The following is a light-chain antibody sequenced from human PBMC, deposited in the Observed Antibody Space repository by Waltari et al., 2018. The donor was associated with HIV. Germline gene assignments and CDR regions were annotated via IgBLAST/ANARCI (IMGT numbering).Light chain of an antibody. J-gene: IGKJ1*01. V-gene: IGKV3-20*01. Sequence: ETVLTQSPDTLSLSPGERATLSCRASQTISTGYVAWYQQKPGQAPRLLISATSRGATGIPDRFRGSGSGTGFTLTISRLEPEDFAVYYCQQFDTSPPWTFGQGTKVEIK. CDR2: ATS. CDR1: QTISTGY. CDR3: QQFDTSPPWT.